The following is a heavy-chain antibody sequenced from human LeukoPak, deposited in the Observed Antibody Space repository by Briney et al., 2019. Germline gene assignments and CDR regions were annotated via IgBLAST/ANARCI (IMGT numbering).Heavy chain of an antibody. Sequence: ASVKVSCKGSGYTFTNYGINWVRQAPGQGLEWMGWISGYNGNTNYAQKFQGRVTMTTDTSTSTAYMELRSLRSDDTAVYYCARQGPRRLLWFGETWFDPWGQGTLVTVSS. CDR3: ARQGPRRLLWFGETWFDP. CDR2: ISGYNGNT. J-gene: IGHJ5*02. D-gene: IGHD3-10*01. CDR1: GYTFTNYG. V-gene: IGHV1-18*01.